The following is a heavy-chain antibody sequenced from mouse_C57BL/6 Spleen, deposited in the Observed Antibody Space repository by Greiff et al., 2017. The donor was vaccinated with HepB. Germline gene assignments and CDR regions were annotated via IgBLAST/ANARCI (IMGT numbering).Heavy chain of an antibody. CDR1: GFSLTSYG. J-gene: IGHJ4*01. Sequence: VKLMESGPGLVHPSQSLSITCTVSGFSLTSYGVHWVRQSPGKGLEWLGVIWSGGSTDYNAAFISRRSISKDNSKSQVFFKMNSLQADDTAIYYCARKIVWAMDYWGQGTSVTVSS. CDR3: ARKIVWAMDY. CDR2: IWSGGST. V-gene: IGHV2-2*01. D-gene: IGHD2-10*02.